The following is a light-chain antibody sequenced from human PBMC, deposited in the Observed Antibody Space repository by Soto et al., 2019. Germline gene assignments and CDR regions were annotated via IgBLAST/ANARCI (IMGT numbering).Light chain of an antibody. CDR3: QQYNRLSWM. CDR2: KAS. Sequence: DIQMTQSPSTLSASVGDRVTITCRASQSIDKWLAWYQQKPGKAPKLLIYKASILQSGVPSRFSGSGSGTEFTLTISSLQPDDVGSYFCQQYNRLSWMFGQGTKVEIK. CDR1: QSIDKW. J-gene: IGKJ1*01. V-gene: IGKV1-5*03.